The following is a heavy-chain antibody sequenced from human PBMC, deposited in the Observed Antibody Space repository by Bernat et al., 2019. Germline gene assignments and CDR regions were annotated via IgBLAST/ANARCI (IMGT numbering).Heavy chain of an antibody. CDR3: AKETYDSSSAYADY. Sequence: QVQLVESGGGVVQPGRSLRLSCVASGFTFSTYAMHWVRQAPGKGLEWVAVISYDGSNKYFADSVKGRFAISRDNSKNTLYLQMNSLRAADTAVYYCAKETYDSSSAYADYWGQGTLVTISS. V-gene: IGHV3-30-3*02. CDR1: GFTFSTYA. J-gene: IGHJ4*02. CDR2: ISYDGSNK. D-gene: IGHD3-22*01.